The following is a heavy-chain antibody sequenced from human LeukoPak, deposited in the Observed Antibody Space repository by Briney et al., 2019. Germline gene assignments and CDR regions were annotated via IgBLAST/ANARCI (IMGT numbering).Heavy chain of an antibody. D-gene: IGHD5-24*01. CDR2: IKSDGSST. CDR1: GFTFSSYW. CDR3: ARRGTITWALDY. J-gene: IGHJ4*02. V-gene: IGHV3-74*01. Sequence: GGSLRLSCAASGFTFSSYWMHWVRQAPGKGLGWVSRIKSDGSSTNYADSVKGRFTISRDNAKNTLYLQMNSLRAEDTAVYYCARRGTITWALDYWGQGTLVTVSS.